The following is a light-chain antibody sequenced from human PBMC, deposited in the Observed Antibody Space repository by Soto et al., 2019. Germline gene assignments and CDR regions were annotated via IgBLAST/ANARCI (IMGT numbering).Light chain of an antibody. CDR2: EVN. CDR3: SSYTSSTTLVV. V-gene: IGLV2-14*03. J-gene: IGLJ2*01. CDR1: SSDVGSHNY. Sequence: QSALTQPASVSGSPGQSITISCTGTSSDVGSHNYVSWYQQHPGKAPKLMIYEVNNRPSGVSNRFSGSKSGNTASLNISGLQAEDEADYYCSSYTSSTTLVVFGGGTKLTVL.